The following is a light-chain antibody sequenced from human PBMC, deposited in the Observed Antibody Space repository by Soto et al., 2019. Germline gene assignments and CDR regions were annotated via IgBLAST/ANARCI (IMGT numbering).Light chain of an antibody. CDR3: QQYNSRRT. Sequence: DIQMTQSPSTLSASVGDRVTITCRASQSIDSWLAWHQQKPGKAPKLLISKASSLESGVPSRFSGSGSGTEFTLTISSLQPDDFATYYCQQYNSRRTFGQGTKV. CDR2: KAS. J-gene: IGKJ1*01. V-gene: IGKV1-5*03. CDR1: QSIDSW.